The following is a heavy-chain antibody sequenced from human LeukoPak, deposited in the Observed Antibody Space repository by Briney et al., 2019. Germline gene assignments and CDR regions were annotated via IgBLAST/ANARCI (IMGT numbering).Heavy chain of an antibody. J-gene: IGHJ5*02. CDR2: IYHSGST. CDR1: GYSISSGYY. CDR3: ARDSGVVVAAAYNWFDP. Sequence: SETLSLTCTVSGYSISSGYYWGWIRQPPGKGLEWIGSIYHSGSTYYNPSFKSRLTISVDTSKNQFSLKLSSVTAADTAVYYCARDSGVVVAAAYNWFDPWGQGTLVTVSS. V-gene: IGHV4-38-2*02. D-gene: IGHD2-15*01.